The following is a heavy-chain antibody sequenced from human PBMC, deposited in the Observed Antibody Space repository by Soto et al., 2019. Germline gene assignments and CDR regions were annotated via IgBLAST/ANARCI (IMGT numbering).Heavy chain of an antibody. D-gene: IGHD3-10*01. CDR2: IYYSGST. Sequence: SETLSLTCTVSGGSVSRRCYYWSWIRQPPGKGLEWIGYIYYSGSTNYNPSHKSRVTISVDTSKNQFSLKLSVVTAADTAVYYCARDTLKVHNYYGIDVWGQGTTVTVSS. CDR1: GGSVSRRCYY. CDR3: ARDTLKVHNYYGIDV. V-gene: IGHV4-61*01. J-gene: IGHJ6*02.